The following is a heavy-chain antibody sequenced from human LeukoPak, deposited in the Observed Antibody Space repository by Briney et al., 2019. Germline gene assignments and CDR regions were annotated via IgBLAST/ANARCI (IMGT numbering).Heavy chain of an antibody. CDR1: GGSISSGGYS. Sequence: SGTLSLTCAVSGGSISSGGYSWSWIRQPPGKGLEWIGYIYHSGSTYYNPSLKSRVTISVDRSKNQFSLKLSSVTAADTAVYYCARGDGSGNYYYGMDVWGQGTTVTVSS. CDR2: IYHSGST. V-gene: IGHV4-30-2*01. CDR3: ARGDGSGNYYYGMDV. D-gene: IGHD3-10*01. J-gene: IGHJ6*02.